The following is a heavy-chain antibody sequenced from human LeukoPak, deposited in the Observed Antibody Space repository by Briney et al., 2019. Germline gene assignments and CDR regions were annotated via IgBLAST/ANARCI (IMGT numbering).Heavy chain of an antibody. V-gene: IGHV3-21*01. CDR1: GFTFSSYI. J-gene: IGHJ4*02. D-gene: IGHD1-26*01. CDR3: ASWGEGALDN. Sequence: GGSLSLSCAASGFTFSSYIMNWVRQAPGKGLEWVSSITSDSRYMYYADSVKGRFTISRDNAKKSLYLQMNSLRVEDTGVYYCASWGEGALDNWGQGTLVTVSS. CDR2: ITSDSRYM.